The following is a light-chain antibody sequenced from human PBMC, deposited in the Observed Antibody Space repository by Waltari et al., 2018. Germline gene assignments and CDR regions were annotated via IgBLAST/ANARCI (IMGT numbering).Light chain of an antibody. CDR1: QGISKF. CDR2: GAS. J-gene: IGKJ4*01. Sequence: DIQMTQSPSSLAASVGDRVTITCRASQGISKFLAWFRQKPGKAPESLIYGASSLQSGVPSRFSGSGSGTDFTLTISSLQPEDFVSYYCQQYKTFPLTFGGGTKVEIK. CDR3: QQYKTFPLT. V-gene: IGKV1-16*01.